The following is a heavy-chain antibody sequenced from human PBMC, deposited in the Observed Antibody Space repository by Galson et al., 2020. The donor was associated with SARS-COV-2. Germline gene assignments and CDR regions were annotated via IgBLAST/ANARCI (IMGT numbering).Heavy chain of an antibody. CDR1: EFTFSDNW. Sequence: GGSLRLSCPVSEFTFSDNWMTWVRQPPGKGREWVATIKQDGSQKHYMDSVTGRCTVARDNPRNSLYLQMNGLRAEDTGVYYCAGGYGGDAAWGQGTLVTVSS. D-gene: IGHD4-17*01. CDR2: IKQDGSQK. J-gene: IGHJ5*02. V-gene: IGHV3-7*01. CDR3: AGGYGGDAA.